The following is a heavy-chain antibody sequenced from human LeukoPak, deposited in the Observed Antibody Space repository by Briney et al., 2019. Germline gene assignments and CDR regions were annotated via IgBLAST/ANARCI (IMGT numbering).Heavy chain of an antibody. J-gene: IGHJ5*02. D-gene: IGHD4-23*01. CDR3: ARGTVSAVTNWFDP. Sequence: ASVKVSCKASGYTFTGYYMHLVRQAPGQGLDWMGRINPNSGGTNYAQKFQGRVTMTRDTSISTAYMELSRLRSDDTAVYYCARGTVSAVTNWFDPWGQGTMVTVSS. CDR1: GYTFTGYY. CDR2: INPNSGGT. V-gene: IGHV1-2*06.